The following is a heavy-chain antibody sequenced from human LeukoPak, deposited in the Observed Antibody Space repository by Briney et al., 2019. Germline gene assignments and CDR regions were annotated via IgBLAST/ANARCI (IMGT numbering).Heavy chain of an antibody. J-gene: IGHJ5*02. CDR3: AAPYTSSWFDL. CDR2: IVVDSDNT. V-gene: IGHV1-58*01. Sequence: ASVKVSCKASGFTFTSRSAVQWVRQARRQRLEWIGWIVVDSDNTNYAENFQERVTITWDMSASTSYMELSSLRSEDTAVYFCAAPYTSSWFDLWGQGTLVTVSS. D-gene: IGHD6-13*01. CDR1: GFTFTSRSA.